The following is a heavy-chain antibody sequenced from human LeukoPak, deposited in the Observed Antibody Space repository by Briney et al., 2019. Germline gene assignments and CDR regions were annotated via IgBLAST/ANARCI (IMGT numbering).Heavy chain of an antibody. Sequence: GGSLRLSCAASGFTASSNYMSWVRQAPGKGLEWVSVIYSDNTHYSDSVKGRFTISRDNSKNTLYLQMNSLRAEDTAVYYCAKEKGGGSRPYYYYMDVWGKGTTVTISS. CDR1: GFTASSNY. J-gene: IGHJ6*03. CDR3: AKEKGGGSRPYYYYMDV. V-gene: IGHV3-66*03. D-gene: IGHD1-26*01. CDR2: IYSDNT.